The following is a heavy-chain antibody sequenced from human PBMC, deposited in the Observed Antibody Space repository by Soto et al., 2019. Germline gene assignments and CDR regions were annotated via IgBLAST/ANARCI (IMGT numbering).Heavy chain of an antibody. CDR1: GFTFSSYA. Sequence: PGGSLRLSCAASGFTFSSYAMSWVRQAPGKGLEWVSAISGSGGSTYYADSVKGRFTISRDNSKNTLFLQMNSLRAEDTAVYYCAKDPQLWSRYHFDYWGQGALVTVSS. CDR3: AKDPQLWSRYHFDY. V-gene: IGHV3-23*01. J-gene: IGHJ4*02. D-gene: IGHD5-18*01. CDR2: ISGSGGST.